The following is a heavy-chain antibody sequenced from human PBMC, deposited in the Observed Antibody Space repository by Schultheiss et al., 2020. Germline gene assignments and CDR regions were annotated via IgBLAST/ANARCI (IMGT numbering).Heavy chain of an antibody. CDR3: ARRLR. V-gene: IGHV3-48*03. D-gene: IGHD5-12*01. CDR2: ISSSGGTK. Sequence: GGSLRLSCVASGFTFSGYEMSWVRLAPGKGLEWVSYISSSGGTKYYADSVRGRFTISRDNAKNSLYLQMSSLRAEDTAVYYCARRLRWGQGTMVTVSS. J-gene: IGHJ3*01. CDR1: GFTFSGYE.